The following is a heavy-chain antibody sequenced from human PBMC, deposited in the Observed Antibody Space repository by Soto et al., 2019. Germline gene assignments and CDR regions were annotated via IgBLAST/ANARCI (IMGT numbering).Heavy chain of an antibody. CDR2: IWYDGSNK. J-gene: IGHJ3*02. Sequence: QVQLVESGGGVVQPGRSLRLSCAASGFTFSSYGMHWVRQAPGKGLEWVAVIWYDGSNKYYADSVKGRFTISRDNSKNTLYLQMNSLRAEDTAVYYCARGRDIVVVPAAMPALDAFDIWGQGTMVTVSS. CDR3: ARGRDIVVVPAAMPALDAFDI. CDR1: GFTFSSYG. D-gene: IGHD2-2*01. V-gene: IGHV3-33*01.